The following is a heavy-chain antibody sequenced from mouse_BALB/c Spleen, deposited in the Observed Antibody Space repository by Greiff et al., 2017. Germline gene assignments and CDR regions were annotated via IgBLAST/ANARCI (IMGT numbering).Heavy chain of an antibody. CDR2: IHYSGST. D-gene: IGHD4-1*01. Sequence: VQLQQSGPDLVKPSQSLSLTCTVTGYSITSGYSWHWIRQFPGNKLEWMGYIHYSGSTNYNPSLNSRISITRDTSKNQFFLQLNSVTTEDTATYYCANPQTGTWYFDVWGAGTPVTVSS. J-gene: IGHJ1*01. CDR1: GYSITSGYS. CDR3: ANPQTGTWYFDV. V-gene: IGHV3-1*02.